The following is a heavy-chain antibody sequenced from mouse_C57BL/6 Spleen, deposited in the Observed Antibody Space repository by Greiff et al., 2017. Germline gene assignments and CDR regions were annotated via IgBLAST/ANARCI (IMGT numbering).Heavy chain of an antibody. D-gene: IGHD2-3*01. CDR3: ARPLYDGYYPYYAMDY. V-gene: IGHV5-17*01. CDR2: ISSGSSTI. CDR1: GFTFSDYG. Sequence: EVMLVESGGGLVKPGGSLKLSCAASGFTFSDYGMHWVRQAPEKGLEWVAYISSGSSTIYYADTVKGRFTISRDNAKNTLFLQMTSLRSDDTAMYYCARPLYDGYYPYYAMDYWGQGTSVTVSS. J-gene: IGHJ4*01.